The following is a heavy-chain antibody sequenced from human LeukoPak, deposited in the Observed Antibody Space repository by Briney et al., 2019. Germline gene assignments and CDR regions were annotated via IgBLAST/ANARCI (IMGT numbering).Heavy chain of an antibody. V-gene: IGHV3-23*01. J-gene: IGHJ4*02. Sequence: PGGSLRLSCAVSGLTLSNYGMSWVRQAPGKGLEWVSTISGTGVTTFYADSVRGRFTISRDNSKNTLYLQMSSLRAEDTAVYYCATHYDTSGYYYFDFWGQGTLVTVSS. CDR2: ISGTGVTT. D-gene: IGHD3-22*01. CDR1: GLTLSNYG. CDR3: ATHYDTSGYYYFDF.